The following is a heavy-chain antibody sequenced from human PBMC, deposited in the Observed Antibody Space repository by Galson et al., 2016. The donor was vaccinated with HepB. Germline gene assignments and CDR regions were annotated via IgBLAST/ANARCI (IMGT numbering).Heavy chain of an antibody. CDR3: ARDRGDYVWGSPRLVTAYYYGLDV. V-gene: IGHV3-30*04. CDR2: ISFDGTEK. D-gene: IGHD3-16*01. J-gene: IGHJ6*02. Sequence: SLRLSCADSGFTFSDNAMHWVRQAPGKGLEWVALISFDGTEKYYADSVRGRFTISRDNSKNTLYLQMKSLRADDTAVYYCARDRGDYVWGSPRLVTAYYYGLDVWGQGTTVTVSS. CDR1: GFTFSDNA.